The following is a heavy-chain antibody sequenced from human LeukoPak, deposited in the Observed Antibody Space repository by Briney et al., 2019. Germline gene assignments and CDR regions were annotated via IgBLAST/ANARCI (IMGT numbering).Heavy chain of an antibody. CDR2: ISAYNGNT. CDR1: GYTFTSYG. J-gene: IGHJ5*02. V-gene: IGHV1-18*01. Sequence: ASVKVSCKASGYTFTSYGISWVRQAPGQGLEWMGWISAYNGNTNYAQKLQGRVTMTTDTSTSTAYMELRSLRSDGTAVYYCARVYCSGGSCYVFWFDPWGQGTLVTVSS. CDR3: ARVYCSGGSCYVFWFDP. D-gene: IGHD2-15*01.